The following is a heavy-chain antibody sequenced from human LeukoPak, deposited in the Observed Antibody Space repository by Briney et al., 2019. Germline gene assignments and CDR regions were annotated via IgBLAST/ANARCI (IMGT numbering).Heavy chain of an antibody. Sequence: GGSLRLSCAASGFTFSSYAMHWVRQAPGKGLEYVSAISSNGGSTYYANSVKGRFTISRDNAKNSLYLQMNSLRAEDTAVYYCARDEWGYCSSTSCSGTIDYWGQGTLVTVSS. J-gene: IGHJ4*02. D-gene: IGHD2-2*01. V-gene: IGHV3-64*01. CDR1: GFTFSSYA. CDR2: ISSNGGST. CDR3: ARDEWGYCSSTSCSGTIDY.